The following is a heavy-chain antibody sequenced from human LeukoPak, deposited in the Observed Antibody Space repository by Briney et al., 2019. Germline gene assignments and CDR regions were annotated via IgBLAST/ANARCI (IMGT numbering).Heavy chain of an antibody. CDR3: VRGAGTRGDY. CDR1: GFTFSSYS. Sequence: NPGGSLRLSCAASGFTFSSYSMNWVRQAPGKGVEWVSSISSSSSYIYYADSVKGRFTISRDNAKNSLYLQMNSLRAEDTAVYYCVRGAGTRGDYWGQGTLVTVSS. D-gene: IGHD3-10*01. CDR2: ISSSSSYI. J-gene: IGHJ4*02. V-gene: IGHV3-21*01.